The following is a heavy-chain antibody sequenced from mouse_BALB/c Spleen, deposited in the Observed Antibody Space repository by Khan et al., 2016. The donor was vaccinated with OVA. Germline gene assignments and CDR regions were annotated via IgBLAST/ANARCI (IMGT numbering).Heavy chain of an antibody. V-gene: IGHV3-2*02. CDR2: ISYSGNT. Sequence: VQLKESAPGLVKPSQSLSPTCTVTGYSITSDYAWNWIRQFPGNKLEWMGFISYSGNTNYNPSLKRRISITRDTSKNQFFLQLNSVTTEDTATYYCARVYGGDFDYWGQGTTLTVSS. CDR1: GYSITSDYA. J-gene: IGHJ2*01. D-gene: IGHD1-1*01. CDR3: ARVYGGDFDY.